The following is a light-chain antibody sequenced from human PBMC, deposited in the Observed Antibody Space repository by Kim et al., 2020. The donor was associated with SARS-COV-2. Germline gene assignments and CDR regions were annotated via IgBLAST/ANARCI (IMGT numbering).Light chain of an antibody. V-gene: IGLV3-19*01. CDR3: NSRDSNDSVV. CDR2: GKN. Sequence: SSELTQDPAVSVALGQTVRITCQGDSLRSYYATWYQQKPGQAPIPVIYGKNNRPSGIPDRFSGSSSGNTASLTITGTQAGDEGDYYCNSRDSNDSVVFGG. J-gene: IGLJ2*01. CDR1: SLRSYY.